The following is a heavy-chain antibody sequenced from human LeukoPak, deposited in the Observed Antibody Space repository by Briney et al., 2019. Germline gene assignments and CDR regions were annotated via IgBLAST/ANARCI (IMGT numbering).Heavy chain of an antibody. CDR1: GGSFSGYY. CDR3: ARGYSYYDSSGYYS. D-gene: IGHD3-22*01. Sequence: PSETLSLTCAVYGGSFSGYYWSWIRQPPRKGLEWIGEINHSGSTNYNPSLKSRVTISVDTSKNQFSLKLSSVTAADTAVYYCARGYSYYDSSGYYSWGQGTLVTVSS. J-gene: IGHJ4*02. V-gene: IGHV4-34*01. CDR2: INHSGST.